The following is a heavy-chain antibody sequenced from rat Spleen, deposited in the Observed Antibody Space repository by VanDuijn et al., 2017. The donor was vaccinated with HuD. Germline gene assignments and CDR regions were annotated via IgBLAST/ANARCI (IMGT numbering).Heavy chain of an antibody. V-gene: IGHV5-29*01. J-gene: IGHJ2*01. CDR3: ARSVFDY. CDR2: INYDGSRT. CDR1: GFNFSDYY. Sequence: EVQLVESDRGLVQPGRSLKLSCAASGFNFSDYYMAWVRQAPTKGLEWVATINYDGSRTDYRDSVKGRFTISRDNAKSTLYLQMDSLRSEDTATYYCARSVFDYWGQGVMVTVSS.